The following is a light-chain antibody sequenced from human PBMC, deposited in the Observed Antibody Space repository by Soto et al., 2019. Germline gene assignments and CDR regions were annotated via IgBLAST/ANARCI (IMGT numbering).Light chain of an antibody. CDR3: QQYGSSGT. CDR2: GAS. V-gene: IGKV3-20*01. J-gene: IGKJ1*01. Sequence: EIVLTHSPATLSLSPGERATLSFRASQSVSSYLAWYQQKPGQAPRLLIYGASNRATGIPDRLSGSGSGTDFTLTISRLEPEDSAVYYCQQYGSSGTFGQGTKVDIK. CDR1: QSVSSY.